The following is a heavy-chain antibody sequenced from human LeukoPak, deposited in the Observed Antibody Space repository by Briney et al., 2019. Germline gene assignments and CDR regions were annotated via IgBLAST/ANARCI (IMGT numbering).Heavy chain of an antibody. D-gene: IGHD2-2*01. CDR2: ISSSDSTI. CDR3: ARDRGDLLLGYCSSTSCYLDY. Sequence: GGSLRLSCAASGFSFSTYVMNWVRQAPGKGLEWVSYISSSDSTIYYADSVKGRFTISRDNAKNSLYLQMNSLRAEDTAVYYCARDRGDLLLGYCSSTSCYLDYWGQGTLVTASS. CDR1: GFSFSTYV. V-gene: IGHV3-48*04. J-gene: IGHJ4*02.